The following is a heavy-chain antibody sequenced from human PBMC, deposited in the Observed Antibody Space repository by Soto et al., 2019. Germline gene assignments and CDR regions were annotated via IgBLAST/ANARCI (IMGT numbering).Heavy chain of an antibody. CDR2: MSNDGGDQ. V-gene: IGHV3-30*04. CDR1: GFTFVNYA. D-gene: IGHD5-12*01. Sequence: QVQLVESGGGVVQPGGSLRLSCAVSGFTFVNYAVHWVRQAPGKGLEWVAVMSNDGGDQYYTDSVKGRFIISRDSSQNILYLQLSNVRPEDTALYYCAREGSGYDTRFDYWGQGNLVTVSS. CDR3: AREGSGYDTRFDY. J-gene: IGHJ4*02.